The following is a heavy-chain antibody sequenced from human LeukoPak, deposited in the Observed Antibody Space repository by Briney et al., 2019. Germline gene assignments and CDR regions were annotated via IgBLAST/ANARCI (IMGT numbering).Heavy chain of an antibody. J-gene: IGHJ4*02. CDR1: GASISGSGYY. V-gene: IGHV4-39*01. CDR3: AKSGGYGLIDY. CDR2: IYSSGST. Sequence: SETLSLTCTVSGASISGSGYYWGWIRQPPGKGLEWIGSIYSSGSTYYNASLQSRVTISIETSKNQISLRLNSVTAADTAMYYCAKSGGYGLIDYWGQRTLVTVSS. D-gene: IGHD1-26*01.